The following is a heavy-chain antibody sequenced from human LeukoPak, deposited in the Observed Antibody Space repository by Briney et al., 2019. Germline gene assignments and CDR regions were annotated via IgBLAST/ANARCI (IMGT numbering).Heavy chain of an antibody. J-gene: IGHJ4*02. D-gene: IGHD3-10*01. CDR2: IYYSGST. CDR3: ARTAKYYYGSETYYFLDY. CDR1: GGSISSYY. V-gene: IGHV4-59*01. Sequence: SETLSLTCTVSGGSISSYYWSWIRQPPGKGLEWIGYIYYSGSTNYNSSLKSRVTISLDTSQNQFSLKLTSVTPADTAVYYCARTAKYYYGSETYYFLDYWGQGTLVTVSS.